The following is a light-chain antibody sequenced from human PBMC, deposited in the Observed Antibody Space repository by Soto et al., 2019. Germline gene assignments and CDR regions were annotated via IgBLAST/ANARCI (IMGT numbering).Light chain of an antibody. CDR3: LSYSSSTSPDV. CDR2: GYN. CDR1: NSNVGNNT. J-gene: IGLJ1*01. Sequence: QSVLTQPPSASGTPGQRVTISCSGSNSNVGNNTVNWYQQFPGTSPRLLIEGYNQRPSGVPDRFSGSKSANSASLAISGLKSEDEADYYCLSYSSSTSPDVLGTATKLTVL. V-gene: IGLV1-44*01.